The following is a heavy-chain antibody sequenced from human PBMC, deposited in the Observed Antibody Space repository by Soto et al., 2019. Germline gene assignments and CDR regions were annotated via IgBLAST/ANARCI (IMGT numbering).Heavy chain of an antibody. V-gene: IGHV3-23*01. J-gene: IGHJ4*02. CDR1: GFTFSSYT. CDR3: ARGTTRTTSPFAY. Sequence: GGSLSLSCAASGFTFSSYTMSWVRHAPGKGLEWVSGITGGDHTHYAASVKGRFTISRDNSKNTLHLQMNSLRAEDTAVYYCARGTTRTTSPFAYRGQGTLVTVSS. CDR2: ITGGDHT. D-gene: IGHD1-1*01.